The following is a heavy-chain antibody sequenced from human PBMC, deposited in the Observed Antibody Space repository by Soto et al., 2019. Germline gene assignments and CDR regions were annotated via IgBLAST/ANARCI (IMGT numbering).Heavy chain of an antibody. Sequence: PVQSLKISCQASPYGFSSSWIAWVRQSPGKGLERLGIISPGDSETSYSPSFRGQVTFSADTSTNTAFLQCRRHRAADSGLDPCGRPAGYWGGRYY. D-gene: IGHD3-22*01. CDR3: GRPAGYWGGRYY. V-gene: IGHV5-51*01. CDR1: PYGFSSSW. CDR2: ISPGDSET. J-gene: IGHJ6*01.